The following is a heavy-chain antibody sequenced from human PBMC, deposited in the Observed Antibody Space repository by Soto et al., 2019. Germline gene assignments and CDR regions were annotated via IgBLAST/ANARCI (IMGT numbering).Heavy chain of an antibody. J-gene: IGHJ4*02. CDR2: ISPYSGYT. V-gene: IGHV1-18*01. CDR1: GYNFIKYG. CDR3: TREAIVVIPAAQPSHFDS. Sequence: QVQLVQSGAEVKKPGASVKVSCKGLGYNFIKYGINWVRQAPGQGLEWMGWISPYSGYTHSAQKFQGRLTLTTDTAATTAYMELRSLRSDDTALYYCTREAIVVIPAAQPSHFDSWGQGTLVTDSS. D-gene: IGHD2-2*01.